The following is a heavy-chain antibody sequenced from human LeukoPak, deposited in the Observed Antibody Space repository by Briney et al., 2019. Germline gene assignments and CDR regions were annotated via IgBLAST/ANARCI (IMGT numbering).Heavy chain of an antibody. D-gene: IGHD5-12*01. J-gene: IGHJ6*02. CDR1: GFTFSSYS. V-gene: IGHV3-21*01. CDR2: ISSSSSYI. Sequence: GGSLRLSCAASGFTFSSYSMNWVRQAPGKGLEWVSSISSSSSYIYYADSVKGRFTISRDNAKNSLYLQMNSLRAEDTAVYYCARVPPVGYSGYDGGMDVWGQGTTVTVSS. CDR3: ARVPPVGYSGYDGGMDV.